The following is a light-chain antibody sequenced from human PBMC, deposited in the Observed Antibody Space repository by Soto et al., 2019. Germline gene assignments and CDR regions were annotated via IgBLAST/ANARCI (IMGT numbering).Light chain of an antibody. V-gene: IGKV4-1*01. Sequence: DIVMTQSLESLAVSLGERATINCKSSQSVLYSSTNKNYLAWYQQKEGQPPRLLIYWAFTRESGVPDRFSGSGSGTDFTLTISSLQAEDVAVYYCQQYYSLPPTFGGGIKVEIK. CDR2: WAF. J-gene: IGKJ4*01. CDR1: QSVLYSSTNKNY. CDR3: QQYYSLPPT.